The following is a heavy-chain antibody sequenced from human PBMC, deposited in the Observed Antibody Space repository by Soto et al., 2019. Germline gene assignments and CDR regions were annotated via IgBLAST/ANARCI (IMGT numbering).Heavy chain of an antibody. CDR2: IGTAGDT. Sequence: EVQLVESGGGLVQPGGSLRLSCAASGFTFSSYDMHWVRQATGKGLEWVSAIGTAGDTYYPGSVKGRFTISRENAENPLYLQMNSLRAEDTAVYYCARAPGGYYYYGMDVWGQGTTVTVSS. D-gene: IGHD3-16*01. V-gene: IGHV3-13*01. CDR3: ARAPGGYYYYGMDV. J-gene: IGHJ6*02. CDR1: GFTFSSYD.